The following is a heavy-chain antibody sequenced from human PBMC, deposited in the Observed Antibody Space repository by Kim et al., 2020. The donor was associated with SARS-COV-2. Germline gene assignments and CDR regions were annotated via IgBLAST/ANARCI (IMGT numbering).Heavy chain of an antibody. J-gene: IGHJ3*02. Sequence: AQKFQGRVTITADESTSTAYMELSSLRSEDTAVYYCARGAYCGGDCWPPPPNAFDIWGQGTMVTVSS. D-gene: IGHD2-21*02. V-gene: IGHV1-69*01. CDR3: ARGAYCGGDCWPPPPNAFDI.